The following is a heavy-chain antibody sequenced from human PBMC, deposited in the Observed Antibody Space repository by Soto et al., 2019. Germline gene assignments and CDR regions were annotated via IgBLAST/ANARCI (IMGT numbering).Heavy chain of an antibody. D-gene: IGHD1-26*01. V-gene: IGHV1-18*04. CDR3: VRDSYGYFDS. CDR1: GYTFDSYG. J-gene: IGHJ4*02. Sequence: ASVKVSCKASGYTFDSYGINCVRQAPGRGLEWMGWINTNRGNTKSAQMVQGRVTMTTDTSTSTAYMELRDLRSDDTAIYYCVRDSYGYFDSWGQGTLVTVSS. CDR2: INTNRGNT.